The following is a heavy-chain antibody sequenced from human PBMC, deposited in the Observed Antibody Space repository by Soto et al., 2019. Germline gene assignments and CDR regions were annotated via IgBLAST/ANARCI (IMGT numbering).Heavy chain of an antibody. CDR3: ARGRWFGASHGMDV. CDR1: GFTLRGSW. J-gene: IGHJ6*02. Sequence: EVQLVESGGGLVQPGGSLRLSCAASGFTLRGSWRHWARQVQGKGLGWVSRINSDGSSTSYADSVKGRFTISRDNAKNTLYLQMNSLRAEDTAVYYCARGRWFGASHGMDVWGQGTTVTVSS. D-gene: IGHD3-10*01. CDR2: INSDGSST. V-gene: IGHV3-74*01.